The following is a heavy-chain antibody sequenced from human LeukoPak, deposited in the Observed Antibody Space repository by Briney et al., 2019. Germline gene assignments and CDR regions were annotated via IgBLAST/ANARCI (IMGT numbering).Heavy chain of an antibody. CDR2: ISYDGSNK. CDR1: GFTFSSYA. CDR3: ARDFAIVATSYYFDY. J-gene: IGHJ4*02. D-gene: IGHD5-12*01. V-gene: IGHV3-30-3*01. Sequence: GGSLRLSCAASGFTFSSYAMHWVRQAPGKGLEWVAVISYDGSNKYYADSVKGRFTISRDNSKNTLYMQMNSLRAEDTAVYYCARDFAIVATSYYFDYWGQGTLVTVSS.